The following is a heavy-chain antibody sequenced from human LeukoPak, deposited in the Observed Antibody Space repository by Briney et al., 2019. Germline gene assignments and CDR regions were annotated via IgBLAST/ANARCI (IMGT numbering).Heavy chain of an antibody. J-gene: IGHJ5*02. D-gene: IGHD6-19*01. CDR2: IYHSGST. V-gene: IGHV4-39*07. CDR1: GGSISSSSYY. CDR3: ARASSSGWYDWFDP. Sequence: PSETLSLTCTVSGGSISSSSYYWGWVRQPPGKGLEWIGEIYHSGSTNYNPSLKSRVTISVDTSKNQFSLKLSSVTAADTAVYYCARASSSGWYDWFDPWGQGTLVTVSS.